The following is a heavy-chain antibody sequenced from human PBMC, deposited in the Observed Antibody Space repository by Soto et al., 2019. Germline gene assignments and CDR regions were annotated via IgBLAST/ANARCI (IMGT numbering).Heavy chain of an antibody. D-gene: IGHD5-18*01. J-gene: IGHJ4*02. Sequence: QVPLVQSGAEVKKPGASVKVSCKASGYTFTSYGISWVRQAPGQGLEWMGWISAYNGNTNYAQKLQGRVTMTTDTSTSTAYMELRSLRSDDTAVYYCARVLDTAMVRAYFDYWGQGTLVTVSS. CDR2: ISAYNGNT. CDR1: GYTFTSYG. V-gene: IGHV1-18*01. CDR3: ARVLDTAMVRAYFDY.